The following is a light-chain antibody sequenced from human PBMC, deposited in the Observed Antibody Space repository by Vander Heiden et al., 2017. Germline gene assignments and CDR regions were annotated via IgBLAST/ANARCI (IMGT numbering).Light chain of an antibody. CDR2: DVS. CDR3: CSYAGSVV. J-gene: IGLJ2*01. Sequence: QSALTPPRSVSGSPGQSVTISCTGTSSDVGGHNYVSWYQQHPGKAPQLMPYDVSTRPSGVPDRFSGSKSGNTASLTISGLQAEDEADYYFCSYAGSVVFGGGTKLTVL. CDR1: SSDVGGHNY. V-gene: IGLV2-11*01.